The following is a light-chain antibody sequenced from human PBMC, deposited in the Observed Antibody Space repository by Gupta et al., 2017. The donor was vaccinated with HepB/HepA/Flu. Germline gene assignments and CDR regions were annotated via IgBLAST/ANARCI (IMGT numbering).Light chain of an antibody. CDR2: YKSDSDK. CDR3: LIWHSSAWV. V-gene: IGLV5-45*02. J-gene: IGLJ3*02. Sequence: QAVLTQPSSLSASPGASASLTCTLRSGINVGTYSIYWYQQKPGSPPQYLLRYKSDSDKQQGSGVPSRFSGSKDDSANAGILLISGLQSEDEADYYCLIWHSSAWVFGGGTKLTVL. CDR1: SGINVGTYS.